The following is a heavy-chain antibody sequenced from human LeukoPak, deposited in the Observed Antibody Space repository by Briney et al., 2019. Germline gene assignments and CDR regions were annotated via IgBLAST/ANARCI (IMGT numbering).Heavy chain of an antibody. CDR3: ARIGGYDSSGYLLDY. V-gene: IGHV4-59*01. CDR1: GGSISSYY. CDR2: IYYSGST. Sequence: PSETLSLTCTVSGGSISSYYWSWIRQPPGRGLEWIGYIYYSGSTNYNPSLKSQVTISVDTSKNQFSLKLSSVTAADTAVYYCARIGGYDSSGYLLDYWGQGTLVTVSS. D-gene: IGHD3-22*01. J-gene: IGHJ4*02.